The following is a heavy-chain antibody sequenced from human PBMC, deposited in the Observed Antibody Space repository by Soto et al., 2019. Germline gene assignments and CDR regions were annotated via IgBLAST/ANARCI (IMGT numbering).Heavy chain of an antibody. CDR1: GFTFSSYG. D-gene: IGHD3-22*01. V-gene: IGHV3-33*01. CDR3: ARDWAGRYYDSTGLLY. J-gene: IGHJ4*02. CDR2: IWYDGSNK. Sequence: GGSLRLSCAASGFTFSSYGMHWVRQAPGKGLEWVAVIWYDGSNKYYADSVKGRFTISRDNSKNTLYLQMNSLRAEDTAVYYCARDWAGRYYDSTGLLYWGQGTLVTVSS.